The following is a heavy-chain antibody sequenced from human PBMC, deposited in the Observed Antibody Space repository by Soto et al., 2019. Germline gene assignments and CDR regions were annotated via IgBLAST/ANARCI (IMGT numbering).Heavy chain of an antibody. Sequence: PVKVYCKAFGYTFTSYGICWVRQAPGQGLEWMGWISAYNGNTNYAQKLQGRVTMTTDTSTSTAYMELRSLRSDDTAVYYCARRVSYTGCDAFDIWGQGTMVTVSS. CDR1: GYTFTSYG. V-gene: IGHV1-18*01. J-gene: IGHJ3*02. CDR3: ARRVSYTGCDAFDI. D-gene: IGHD1-1*01. CDR2: ISAYNGNT.